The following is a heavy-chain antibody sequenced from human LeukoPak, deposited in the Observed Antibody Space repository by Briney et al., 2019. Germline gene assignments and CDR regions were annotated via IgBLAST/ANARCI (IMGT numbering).Heavy chain of an antibody. V-gene: IGHV4-34*01. CDR2: INHSGST. CDR1: GGSFSGYY. Sequence: SETLSLTCAVYGGSFSGYYWSWIRQPPGKGLEWIGEINHSGSTNYNPSLKSRVTISVDTSKSQFSLKLSSVTAADTAVYYCARSRGLLWFGEWGVWGQGTLVTVSS. J-gene: IGHJ4*02. D-gene: IGHD3-10*01. CDR3: ARSRGLLWFGEWGV.